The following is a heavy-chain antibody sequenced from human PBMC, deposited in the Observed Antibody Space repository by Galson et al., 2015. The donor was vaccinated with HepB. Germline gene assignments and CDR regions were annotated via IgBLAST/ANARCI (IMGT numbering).Heavy chain of an antibody. J-gene: IGHJ4*02. CDR1: GFTFSSYG. CDR3: AKDLVTMVRGVSNSDY. D-gene: IGHD3-10*01. Sequence: SLRLSCAASGFTFSSYGMHWVRQAPGKGLEWVAFIRYDGSNKYYADSVKGRFTISRDNSKNTLYLQMNSLRAEDTAVYYCAKDLVTMVRGVSNSDYWGQGTLVTVSS. CDR2: IRYDGSNK. V-gene: IGHV3-30*02.